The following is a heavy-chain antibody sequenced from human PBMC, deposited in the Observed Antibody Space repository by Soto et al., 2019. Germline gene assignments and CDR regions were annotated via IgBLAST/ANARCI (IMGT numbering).Heavy chain of an antibody. J-gene: IGHJ6*02. CDR3: AKDSSYYGMDV. CDR2: ISYDGSNK. Sequence: QVQLVESGGGVVQPGRSLRLSCAASGFTFSSYGMHWVRQAPGKGLEWVAVISYDGSNKYYADSVKGRFTISRDNSKNSLYLQMNSMRAEDTAVYYCAKDSSYYGMDVWSQGTTVTVAS. D-gene: IGHD6-13*01. V-gene: IGHV3-30*18. CDR1: GFTFSSYG.